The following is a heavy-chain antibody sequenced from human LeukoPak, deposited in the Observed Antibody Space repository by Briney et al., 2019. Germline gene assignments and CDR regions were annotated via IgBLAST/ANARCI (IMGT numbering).Heavy chain of an antibody. CDR3: ARETYCGGDCYSELWFDP. V-gene: IGHV1-69*04. D-gene: IGHD2-21*02. CDR2: IIPILGIA. CDR1: GGAFSSYA. Sequence: SVKVSCKASGGAFSSYAISWVRQAPGQGLEWMGRIIPILGIADYAQKFQGRVTITADKSTSTAYMELSSLRSEDTAVYYCARETYCGGDCYSELWFDPWGQGTLVTVSS. J-gene: IGHJ5*02.